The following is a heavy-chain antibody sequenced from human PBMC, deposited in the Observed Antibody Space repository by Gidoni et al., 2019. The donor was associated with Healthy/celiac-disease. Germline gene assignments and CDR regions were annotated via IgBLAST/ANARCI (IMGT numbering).Heavy chain of an antibody. V-gene: IGHV3-33*01. CDR2: IWYDGSNK. D-gene: IGHD3-16*01. Sequence: QVPLVASGGGVVQPGRSLRLSCAASGFTFSSYGMHWVRQAPGKGLEWVAVIWYDGSNKYYADSVKGRFTISRDNSKNTLYLQMNSLRAEDTAVYYCASAGLGFQFDYWGQGTLVTVSS. CDR3: ASAGLGFQFDY. J-gene: IGHJ4*02. CDR1: GFTFSSYG.